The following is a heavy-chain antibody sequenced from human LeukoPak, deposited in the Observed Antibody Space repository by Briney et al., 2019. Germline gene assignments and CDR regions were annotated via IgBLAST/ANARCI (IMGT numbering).Heavy chain of an antibody. Sequence: GGSLRLSCAASGFTFSNAWMSWVRQAPGKGLEWVAFIRYDGSNKYYADSVKGRFTISRDNSKSTLYLHMDSLRAEDTAVYYCAKEVRGSYDYWGQGTLVTVSS. CDR1: GFTFSNAW. CDR2: IRYDGSNK. J-gene: IGHJ4*02. CDR3: AKEVRGSYDY. V-gene: IGHV3-30*02. D-gene: IGHD3-16*01.